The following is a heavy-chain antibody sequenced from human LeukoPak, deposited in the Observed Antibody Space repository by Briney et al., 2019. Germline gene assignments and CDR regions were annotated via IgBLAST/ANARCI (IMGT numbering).Heavy chain of an antibody. CDR1: GYTFSSYA. CDR2: INAGNGNT. D-gene: IGHD3-10*01. V-gene: IGHV1-3*01. J-gene: IGHJ5*02. Sequence: ASVKVSCKASGYTFSSYAMHWVRQAPGQRLEWMGWINAGNGNTKYSQKFQGRVTITRDTSASTAYMELSSLRSEDTAVYYCARVMPPGQYYYGSGSYWFDPWGQGTLVTVSS. CDR3: ARVMPPGQYYYGSGSYWFDP.